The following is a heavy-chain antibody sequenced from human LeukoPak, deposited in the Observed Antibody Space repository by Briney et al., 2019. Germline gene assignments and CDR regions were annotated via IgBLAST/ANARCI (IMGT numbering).Heavy chain of an antibody. V-gene: IGHV3-21*01. J-gene: IGHJ6*02. Sequence: GGSLRLSCAASGFTFSSYSMNWVRQAPGKGLEWVSSISSSSSYIYYADSMKGRLTISRDNAKNSLYLQMNSLRAEDTAVYYCAREAAAGTNGMDVWGQGTTVTVSS. D-gene: IGHD6-13*01. CDR2: ISSSSSYI. CDR3: AREAAAGTNGMDV. CDR1: GFTFSSYS.